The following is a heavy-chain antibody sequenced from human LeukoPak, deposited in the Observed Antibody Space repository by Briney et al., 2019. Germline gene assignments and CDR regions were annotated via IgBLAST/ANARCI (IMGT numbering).Heavy chain of an antibody. CDR2: IYYSGST. Sequence: PSETLSLTCTVSGGSISSYYWSWIRQPPGKGLEWIGYIYYSGSTNYNPSLKSRVTISVDTSKNQFSLKLSSVTAADTAVYYCARGRYSYGEFDYWGQGTLVTVSS. CDR3: ARGRYSYGEFDY. J-gene: IGHJ4*02. CDR1: GGSISSYY. D-gene: IGHD5-18*01. V-gene: IGHV4-59*01.